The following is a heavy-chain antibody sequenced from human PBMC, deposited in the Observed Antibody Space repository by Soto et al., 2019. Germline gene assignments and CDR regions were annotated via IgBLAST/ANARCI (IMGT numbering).Heavy chain of an antibody. CDR1: GYTFTSYD. Sequence: ASVKVSCKASGYTFTSYDINWVRQATGQGLEWMGWMNPNSGNTGYAQKFQGRVTMTRNTSISTAYMELGSLRSEDTAVYYCARVGDLTTVTTKTYYFDYWGQGTLVTVSS. V-gene: IGHV1-8*01. J-gene: IGHJ4*02. CDR2: MNPNSGNT. D-gene: IGHD4-17*01. CDR3: ARVGDLTTVTTKTYYFDY.